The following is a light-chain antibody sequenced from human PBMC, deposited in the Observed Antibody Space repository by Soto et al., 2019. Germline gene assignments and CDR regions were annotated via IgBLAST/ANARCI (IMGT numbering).Light chain of an antibody. CDR3: QQYKNWRAIT. V-gene: IGKV3-15*01. J-gene: IGKJ5*01. Sequence: IVTAECPATMAGCPRWRAYLYCRTSQSVARKLAWYQQKPGQAPRLLIHEASIRATGIPARFSGSGSGTEFTLTSSSLQAEGFAVYSGQQYKNWRAITFGLGTRLAIK. CDR2: EAS. CDR1: QSVARK.